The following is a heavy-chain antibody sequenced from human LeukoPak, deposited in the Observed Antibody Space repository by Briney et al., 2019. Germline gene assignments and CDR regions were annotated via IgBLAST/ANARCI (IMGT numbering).Heavy chain of an antibody. J-gene: IGHJ3*02. CDR1: GFTFSSYS. Sequence: GGSVRLSCAASGFTFSSYSMNWVRQAPGKGLEWVSYISSSSSTIYYADSVKGRFTISRDNAKNSLYLQMNSLRAEDTAVYYCARDLPAAVAFDIWGKGTMVTVSS. CDR2: ISSSSSTI. V-gene: IGHV3-48*04. D-gene: IGHD5/OR15-5a*01. CDR3: ARDLPAAVAFDI.